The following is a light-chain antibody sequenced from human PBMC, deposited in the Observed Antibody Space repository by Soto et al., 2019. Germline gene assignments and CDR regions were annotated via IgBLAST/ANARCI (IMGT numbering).Light chain of an antibody. J-gene: IGLJ1*01. CDR2: EIS. CDR3: TSYPSRSTYV. V-gene: IGLV2-14*01. Sequence: QSAPTQPASVSGSPGQSVTISCAGTSSDVGAYNYVSWYQHHPGKVPKLMIYEISLRPSGVSHRFSGSKSGNTASLTISGLQAEDEADYYCTSYPSRSTYVFGTGTKVTVL. CDR1: SSDVGAYNY.